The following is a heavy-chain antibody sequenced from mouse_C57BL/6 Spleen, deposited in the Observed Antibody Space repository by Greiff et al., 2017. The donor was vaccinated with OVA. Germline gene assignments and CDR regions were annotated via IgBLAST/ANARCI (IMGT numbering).Heavy chain of an antibody. CDR2: IYPRSGNT. V-gene: IGHV1-81*01. CDR1: GYTFTSYG. Sequence: LVESGAELARPGASVKLSCKASGYTFTSYGISWVKQRTGQGLEWIGEIYPRSGNTYYNEKFKGKATLTADKSSSTAYIELRSLTSEDSAVYFCAPYDYDGGDFDYWGQGTTLTVSS. J-gene: IGHJ2*01. CDR3: APYDYDGGDFDY. D-gene: IGHD2-4*01.